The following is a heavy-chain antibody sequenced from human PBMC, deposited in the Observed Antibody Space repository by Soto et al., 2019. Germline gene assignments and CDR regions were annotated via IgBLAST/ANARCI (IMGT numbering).Heavy chain of an antibody. J-gene: IGHJ6*02. D-gene: IGHD3-16*01. Sequence: ASVKVSCKASGYTFTGYYMHWLRQAPGQGLEWMGWINPNSGGTNYAQKFQGRVTMTRDTSISTAYMELSRLRSDDTAVYYCARDGGPAVIPYYYGMDVWGQGTTVTVSS. CDR2: INPNSGGT. V-gene: IGHV1-2*02. CDR1: GYTFTGYY. CDR3: ARDGGPAVIPYYYGMDV.